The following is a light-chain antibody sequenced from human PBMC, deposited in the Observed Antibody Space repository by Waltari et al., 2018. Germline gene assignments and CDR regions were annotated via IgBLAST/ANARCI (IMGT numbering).Light chain of an antibody. CDR3: QVWDSDVI. CDR2: ENI. J-gene: IGLJ2*01. V-gene: IGLV3-21*02. CDR1: NIGSKS. Sequence: SYILTQAPSVAVAPGQTARIPCGGNNIGSKSVHWYQQKPGQAPVLVLYENIDRPSGLPELFSGSNSRNMATLTMSRVEAGDEADYYCQVWDSDVIFGGGTKLTVL.